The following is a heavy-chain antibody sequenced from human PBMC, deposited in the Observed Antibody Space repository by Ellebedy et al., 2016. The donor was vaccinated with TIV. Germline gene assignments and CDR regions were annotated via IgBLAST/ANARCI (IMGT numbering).Heavy chain of an antibody. J-gene: IGHJ3*02. CDR3: ARQLGVGAFDI. Sequence: PGGSLRLSCAASGFSVSTNRMGWVRQAPGKGLEWVSVVYSSGSTYYADSVKGRFTISRDNSKNTLYLQMNRLRAEDTAVYYCARQLGVGAFDIWGQGTMVTVSS. CDR1: GFSVSTNR. CDR2: VYSSGST. V-gene: IGHV3-66*04. D-gene: IGHD7-27*01.